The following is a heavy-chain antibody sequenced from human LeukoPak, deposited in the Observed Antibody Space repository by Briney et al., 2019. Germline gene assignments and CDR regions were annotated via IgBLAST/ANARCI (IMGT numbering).Heavy chain of an antibody. J-gene: IGHJ4*02. Sequence: GGSLRLYCAASGFTFNSYGIHWVRQAPGKGLEWVAFIWYDGSNKYYADSVKGRFTISRDNSKNTLYLQMNSLRAEDTAVYYCARARTTRGSDYWGQGTLVTVSS. D-gene: IGHD4-17*01. CDR2: IWYDGSNK. CDR3: ARARTTRGSDY. V-gene: IGHV3-33*01. CDR1: GFTFNSYG.